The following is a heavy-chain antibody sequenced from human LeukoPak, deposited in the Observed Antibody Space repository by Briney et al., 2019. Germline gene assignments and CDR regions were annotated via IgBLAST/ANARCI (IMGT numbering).Heavy chain of an antibody. D-gene: IGHD3-3*01. CDR2: IYYSGST. V-gene: IGHV4-38-2*01. CDR1: GYSISSGYY. J-gene: IGHJ5*02. Sequence: SETLSLTCAVSGYSISSGYYWGWIRQPPGKGLEWIGSIYYSGSTYYNPSLKSRVTISVDTSKNQFSLKLSSVTAADTAVYYCARHLEGITIFGVVMFDPWGQGTLVTVSS. CDR3: ARHLEGITIFGVVMFDP.